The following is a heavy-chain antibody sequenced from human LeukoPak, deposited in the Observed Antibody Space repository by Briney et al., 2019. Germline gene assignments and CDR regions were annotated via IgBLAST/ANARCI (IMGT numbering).Heavy chain of an antibody. J-gene: IGHJ4*02. CDR3: ARGGAIDY. Sequence: ASVKVSRKASGGTFSSYAISWVRQAPGQGLEWMGWMNPNSGNTGYAQKFQGRVTMTRNTSISTAYMELSSLRSEDTAVYYCARGGAIDYWGQGTLVTVSS. CDR1: GGTFSSYA. CDR2: MNPNSGNT. V-gene: IGHV1-8*02.